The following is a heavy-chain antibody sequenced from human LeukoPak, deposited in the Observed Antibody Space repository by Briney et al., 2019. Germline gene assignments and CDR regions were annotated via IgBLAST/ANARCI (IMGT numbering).Heavy chain of an antibody. J-gene: IGHJ4*02. V-gene: IGHV3-48*04. Sequence: PGGSLRLSCAASGFTFSSYAMTWVRQAPGKGLEWVSYISSSGSTIYYADSVKGRFTISRDNAKNSLYLQMNSLRAEDTAVYYCASGYDSSFDYWGQGTLVTVSS. CDR3: ASGYDSSFDY. CDR1: GFTFSSYA. D-gene: IGHD5-12*01. CDR2: ISSSGSTI.